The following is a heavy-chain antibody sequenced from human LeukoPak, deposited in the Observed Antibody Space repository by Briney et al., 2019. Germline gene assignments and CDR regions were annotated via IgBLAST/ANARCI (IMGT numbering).Heavy chain of an antibody. V-gene: IGHV4-34*01. D-gene: IGHD3-10*01. CDR3: AGYVLLWFGELMI. CDR1: GGSFSGYY. Sequence: SETLSLTCAVYGGSFSGYYWSWIRQPPGKGLEWIGEINHSGSTNYNPSLKSRVTMSVDTSKNQFSLKLSSVTAADTAVYYCAGYVLLWFGELMIWGQGTLVTVSS. J-gene: IGHJ4*02. CDR2: INHSGST.